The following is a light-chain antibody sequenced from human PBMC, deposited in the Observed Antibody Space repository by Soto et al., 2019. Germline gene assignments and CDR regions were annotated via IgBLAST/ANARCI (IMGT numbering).Light chain of an antibody. V-gene: IGKV3-11*01. Sequence: EIVLTQSPVTLSLSPGERATLSCRASQSVTTFLAWYQQKPGQAPRLLSYDVSNRATGIPARFSGSGSGTDFTLTSSSLEPEDFAVYYCQQRINWPLTFGGGTKVEIK. CDR2: DVS. CDR1: QSVTTF. J-gene: IGKJ4*01. CDR3: QQRINWPLT.